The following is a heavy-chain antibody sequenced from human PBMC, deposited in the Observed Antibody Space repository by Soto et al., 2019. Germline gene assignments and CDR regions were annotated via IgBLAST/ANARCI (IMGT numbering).Heavy chain of an antibody. Sequence: PGVSMRLSCAAAGCTFITYARHWVRKNTGKGLEWVAFMSNDGSNIYYADSVKGRFTISRDNSKNTLYLQMNSLRAEDTAVYYCARDRVESGYPEYFQHWGQGTLVTVSS. J-gene: IGHJ1*01. D-gene: IGHD3-22*01. CDR1: GCTFITYA. CDR3: ARDRVESGYPEYFQH. V-gene: IGHV3-30*14. CDR2: MSNDGSNI.